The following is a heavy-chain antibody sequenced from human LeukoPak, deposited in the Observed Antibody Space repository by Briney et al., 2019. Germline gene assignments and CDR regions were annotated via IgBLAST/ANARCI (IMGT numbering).Heavy chain of an antibody. CDR3: ARALPVYYDSSGYYPLLGY. CDR2: IYYSGST. CDR1: GGSISSYY. Sequence: PSETLSLTCTVSGGSISSYYWSWIRQPPGKGLEWIGYIYYSGSTNYNPSLKSRVTISVDTSKNQFSLKLSSVTAADTAVYYCARALPVYYDSSGYYPLLGYWGQGTLVTVSS. J-gene: IGHJ4*02. D-gene: IGHD3-22*01. V-gene: IGHV4-59*01.